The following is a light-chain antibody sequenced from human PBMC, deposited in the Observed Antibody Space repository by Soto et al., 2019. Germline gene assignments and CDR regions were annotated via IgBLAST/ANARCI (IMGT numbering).Light chain of an antibody. Sequence: DLQMTQSPSTPSASVGDRVTITCRASQSISSWLAWYQQKPGKAPKLLIYDASSLESGVPLRFSGSGSGTDFTLTISSLQPDDFATYYCQEYSSYSTFGGGTKVDI. CDR3: QEYSSYST. CDR2: DAS. CDR1: QSISSW. J-gene: IGKJ4*01. V-gene: IGKV1-5*01.